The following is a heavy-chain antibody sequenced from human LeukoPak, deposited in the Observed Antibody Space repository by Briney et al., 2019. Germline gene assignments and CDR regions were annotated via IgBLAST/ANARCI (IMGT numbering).Heavy chain of an antibody. J-gene: IGHJ4*02. CDR2: ISGSGGST. Sequence: GGSLRLSCAASGLTFGTYAMTWVRQAPGKGLEWVSVISGSGGSTNYADSVKGRFIISRDNSRNTLFLQMNSLRAEDTAVYYCAKHHYSSSRDYFDYWGQGTLVTVSS. V-gene: IGHV3-23*01. D-gene: IGHD6-13*01. CDR1: GLTFGTYA. CDR3: AKHHYSSSRDYFDY.